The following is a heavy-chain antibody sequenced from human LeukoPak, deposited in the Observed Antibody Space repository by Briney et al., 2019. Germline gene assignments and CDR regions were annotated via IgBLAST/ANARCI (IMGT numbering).Heavy chain of an antibody. V-gene: IGHV3-30*18. CDR2: ISYDGSNK. J-gene: IGHJ4*02. CDR3: AKDEPGISATRPDY. Sequence: PGGSLRLSCAVSGFTFSLFGMHWVRQAPGKGLEWVALISYDGSNKWYADSVEGRFTTSRDKSKNTLYLQMSSLRAEDTAVYYCAKDEPGISATRPDYWGQGTLVCVSS. D-gene: IGHD6-19*01. CDR1: GFTFSLFG.